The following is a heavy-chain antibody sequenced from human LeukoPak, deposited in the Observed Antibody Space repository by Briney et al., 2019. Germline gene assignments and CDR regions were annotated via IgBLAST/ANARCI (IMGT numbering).Heavy chain of an antibody. CDR3: AKDDFWPGTLN. CDR1: GYTFTSYG. Sequence: SCKASGYTFTSYGISWVRQAPGKGLEWVSAISGSGGSTYYADSVKGRFTISRDNSKNTLYLQMNSLRAEDTTVYYCAKDDFWPGTLNWGQGTLVTVSS. J-gene: IGHJ4*02. CDR2: ISGSGGST. D-gene: IGHD1/OR15-1a*01. V-gene: IGHV3-23*01.